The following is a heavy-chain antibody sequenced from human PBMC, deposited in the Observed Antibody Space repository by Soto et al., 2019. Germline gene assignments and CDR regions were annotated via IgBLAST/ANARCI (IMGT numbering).Heavy chain of an antibody. CDR3: ATAGYCSSTSCYEYAFDI. CDR1: GYTLTELS. J-gene: IGHJ3*02. CDR2: FDPEDGET. Sequence: ASVNVSCKVSGYTLTELSMHWVRQAPGKGLEWMGGFDPEDGETIYAQKFQGRVTMTEDTSTDTAYMELSSLRSEDTAVYYCATAGYCSSTSCYEYAFDIWGQGTMVTVSS. V-gene: IGHV1-24*01. D-gene: IGHD2-2*01.